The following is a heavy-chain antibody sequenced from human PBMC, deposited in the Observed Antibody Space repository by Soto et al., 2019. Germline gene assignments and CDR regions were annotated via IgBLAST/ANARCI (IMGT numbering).Heavy chain of an antibody. J-gene: IGHJ6*02. CDR1: GFTFSSYG. Sequence: QVQLVESGGGVVQPGRSLRLSCAASGFTFSSYGMHWVRQAPGKGLERVAVIWYDGSNKWYADSVKGRFTISRDNSKNTLYLQMNRLRAEDTAVYSCARDRGYSGYDSPRFYYGMDVWGQGTTVTVSS. CDR3: ARDRGYSGYDSPRFYYGMDV. V-gene: IGHV3-33*01. CDR2: IWYDGSNK. D-gene: IGHD5-12*01.